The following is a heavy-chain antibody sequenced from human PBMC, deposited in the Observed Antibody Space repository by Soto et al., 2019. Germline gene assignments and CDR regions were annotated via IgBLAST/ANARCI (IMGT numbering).Heavy chain of an antibody. V-gene: IGHV3-7*04. J-gene: IGHJ4*02. CDR2: IKQDGSGR. Sequence: EVQLVESGGGLVQPGGSLRLSCAASGFTFNSYWMNWVRQAPGKGLEWVANIKQDGSGRNYVDSVKGRFTISRDSAENSLYLQMTGLRVEDTAVYYCARGAYCGGDCHYYFDYWGQGTLVTVSS. CDR1: GFTFNSYW. CDR3: ARGAYCGGDCHYYFDY. D-gene: IGHD2-21*02.